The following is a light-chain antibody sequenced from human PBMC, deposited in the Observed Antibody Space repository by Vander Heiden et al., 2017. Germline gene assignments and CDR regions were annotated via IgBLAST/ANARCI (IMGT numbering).Light chain of an antibody. V-gene: IGKV3-15*01. J-gene: IGKJ3*01. CDR2: GAS. CDR1: QSVSSN. CDR3: QQYKNWPPVT. Sequence: EIVMTQSPATLSVSPGERATLSCRASQSVSSNLAWYQQKPGQAPRLLIYGASTRATGIPARFSGSGYGTEFTLTISSLQSEDFAVYYCQQYKNWPPVTFGHGTKVDIK.